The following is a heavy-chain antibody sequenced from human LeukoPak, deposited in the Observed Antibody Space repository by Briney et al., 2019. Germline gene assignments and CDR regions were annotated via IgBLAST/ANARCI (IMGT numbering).Heavy chain of an antibody. Sequence: ASVKVSCKASGYTFTSYDINWVRQATGQGLEWMGWINAGNGNTKYSQEFQGRVTITRDTSASTAYMELSSLRSEDMAVYYCARTHDIVATEALDAFDIWGQGTMVTVSS. V-gene: IGHV1-3*03. J-gene: IGHJ3*02. CDR1: GYTFTSYD. CDR3: ARTHDIVATEALDAFDI. D-gene: IGHD5-12*01. CDR2: INAGNGNT.